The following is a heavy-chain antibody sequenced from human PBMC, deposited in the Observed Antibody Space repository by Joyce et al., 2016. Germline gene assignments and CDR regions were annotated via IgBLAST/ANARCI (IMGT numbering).Heavy chain of an antibody. V-gene: IGHV3-21*01. J-gene: IGHJ4*02. CDR2: LSSSSSYI. CDR3: ARSSYTNGIFDY. Sequence: EVQLVESGGGLVKPGGSLSLSCAASGCTFSSYSMSWVLRAPGKGLEWVSSLSSSSSYIKYTDSVKGRFTISRDNAKNSLYLQMNSLRVEDTAVYYCARSSYTNGIFDYWGQGTLVTVSS. CDR1: GCTFSSYS. D-gene: IGHD2-8*01.